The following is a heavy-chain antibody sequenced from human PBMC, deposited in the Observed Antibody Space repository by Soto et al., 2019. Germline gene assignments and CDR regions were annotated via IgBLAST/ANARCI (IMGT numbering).Heavy chain of an antibody. CDR3: ARELEMSGYSMDV. D-gene: IGHD3-3*01. CDR1: GFTFSSYA. Sequence: GGSLRLSCAASGFTFSSYAMHWVRQAPGKGLEWVAVISYDGSNKYYADSVKGRFTISRDNSKNTLYLQMNSLRAEDTAVYYCARELEMSGYSMDVWGQGPTVTVYS. V-gene: IGHV3-30-3*01. J-gene: IGHJ6*02. CDR2: ISYDGSNK.